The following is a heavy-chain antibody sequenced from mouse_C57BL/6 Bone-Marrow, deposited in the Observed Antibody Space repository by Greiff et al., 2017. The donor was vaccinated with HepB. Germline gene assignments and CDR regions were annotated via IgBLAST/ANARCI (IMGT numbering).Heavy chain of an antibody. CDR3: AREGYYGYFDY. CDR1: GYTFTSYW. J-gene: IGHJ4*01. D-gene: IGHD2-2*01. CDR2: IDPSDSYT. Sequence: QVQLQQPGAELVMPGASVKLSCKASGYTFTSYWMHWVKQRPGQGLEWIGEIDPSDSYTNYNQKFKGKSTLTVDKSSSTAYMQLSSLTSEDSAVYYCAREGYYGYFDYWGQGTSVTVSS. V-gene: IGHV1-69*01.